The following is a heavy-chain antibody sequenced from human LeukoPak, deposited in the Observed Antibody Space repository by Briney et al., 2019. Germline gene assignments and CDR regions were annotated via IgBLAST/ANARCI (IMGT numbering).Heavy chain of an antibody. CDR3: AMLLEMATINDY. J-gene: IGHJ4*02. V-gene: IGHV1-2*02. Sequence: ASVKVSCKASGYTFTGYYMHWVRQAPGQGLEWMGWINPNSGGTNYAQKFQGRVTMTRDTSISTAYMELSRLRSDDTAVYCCAMLLEMATINDYWGQGTLVTVSS. D-gene: IGHD5-24*01. CDR1: GYTFTGYY. CDR2: INPNSGGT.